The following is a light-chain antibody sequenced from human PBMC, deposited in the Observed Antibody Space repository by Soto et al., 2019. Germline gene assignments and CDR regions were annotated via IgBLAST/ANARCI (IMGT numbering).Light chain of an antibody. CDR3: QQYGNSPQT. J-gene: IGKJ1*01. CDR1: QSVSSDY. V-gene: IGKV3-20*01. CDR2: GAS. Sequence: EIVLMQSPGTLSVSPGERGTLSCRASQSVSSDYLAWYQQKPGQAPRLLVYGASSRATGIPDRFSRSGSGTDFTLTIRRFEPEDFALYFCQQYGNSPQTFGPGTTV.